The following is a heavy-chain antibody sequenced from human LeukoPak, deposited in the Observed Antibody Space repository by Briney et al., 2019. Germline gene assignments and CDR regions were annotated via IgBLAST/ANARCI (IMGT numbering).Heavy chain of an antibody. V-gene: IGHV3-23*01. CDR3: AKNRLFITSVNMDV. J-gene: IGHJ6*03. D-gene: IGHD3-22*01. CDR1: GFTFGSYA. Sequence: PGGSLRLSCEVSGFTFGSYAMTWVRRAPGKGLEWVSAISGSGGNTHYADSVKGRFTISRDNSKNTLYLQMNSLRVEDTAVYYCAKNRLFITSVNMDVWGKGTTVTVSS. CDR2: ISGSGGNT.